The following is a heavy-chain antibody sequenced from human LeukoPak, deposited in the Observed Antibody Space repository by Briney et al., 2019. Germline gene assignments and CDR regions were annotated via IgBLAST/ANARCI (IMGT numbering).Heavy chain of an antibody. CDR1: GYTFTSYG. D-gene: IGHD1-26*01. Sequence: GAVTVSCKASGYTFTSYGISWVRQAPGQGLEWMGWINAYNGNTNYAQKLQGRVTMTTDTSTSTAYMALRSLRSDDTAVYYCARNIVGATLIALVWFDHWGQGTLVTVSA. CDR3: ARNIVGATLIALVWFDH. CDR2: INAYNGNT. J-gene: IGHJ5*02. V-gene: IGHV1-18*01.